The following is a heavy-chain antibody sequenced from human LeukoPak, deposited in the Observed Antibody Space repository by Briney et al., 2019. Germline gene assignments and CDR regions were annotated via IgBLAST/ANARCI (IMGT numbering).Heavy chain of an antibody. Sequence: SETLSLTCTVSGGFITSYYWSWIRQPPGKGLEWIGYIYYTGSTNYNPSLKSRVTISVDTSKNQFSLKLSSVTAADTAVYYCARGPLLSYVWGSYRHTYYFDYWGQGTLVTVSS. CDR2: IYYTGST. CDR1: GGFITSYY. CDR3: ARGPLLSYVWGSYRHTYYFDY. D-gene: IGHD3-16*02. J-gene: IGHJ4*02. V-gene: IGHV4-59*12.